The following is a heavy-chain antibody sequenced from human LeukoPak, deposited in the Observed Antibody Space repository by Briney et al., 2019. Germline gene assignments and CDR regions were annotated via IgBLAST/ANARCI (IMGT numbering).Heavy chain of an antibody. J-gene: IGHJ4*02. CDR3: ASRFEWLSSFDY. CDR2: ISHDGSSV. V-gene: IGHV3-30*03. CDR1: GFTFSNYA. Sequence: GGSLRLSCAASGFTFSNYAMHWVRQAPGKGLEWVALISHDGSSVYYGDSMKGRSTISRDNSRNTFYLQMNSLRAEDTAVYYCASRFEWLSSFDYWGQGTLVTVSS. D-gene: IGHD3-3*01.